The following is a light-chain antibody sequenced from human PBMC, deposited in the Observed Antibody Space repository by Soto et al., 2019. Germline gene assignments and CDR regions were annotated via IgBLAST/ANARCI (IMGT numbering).Light chain of an antibody. Sequence: EIVMTQSPATLSVSPGERATLSCRASQSVNSNLAWYQQKPGQAPRLLIYGASTRATGVPARFSGSGSGTEFILTVSSLQSEDFAVYFCRQYNNWPTCGQGTKVEIK. J-gene: IGKJ1*01. CDR2: GAS. CDR1: QSVNSN. CDR3: RQYNNWPT. V-gene: IGKV3-15*01.